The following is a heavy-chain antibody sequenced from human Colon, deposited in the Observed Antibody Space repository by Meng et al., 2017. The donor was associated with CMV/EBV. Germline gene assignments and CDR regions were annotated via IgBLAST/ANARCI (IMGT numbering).Heavy chain of an antibody. Sequence: QVQLVQSGAEVKGPWASVKVSCQASGYTFTSYDINWVRQTPGQGLEWVGWMNPRSGDTDYARKFQGRVTMTRDTSLGTAYLELRSLTSEDTAIYYCARLTSGGYWGQGTLVTVSS. J-gene: IGHJ4*02. CDR1: GYTFTSYD. CDR3: ARLTSGGY. V-gene: IGHV1-8*01. CDR2: MNPRSGDT. D-gene: IGHD4/OR15-4a*01.